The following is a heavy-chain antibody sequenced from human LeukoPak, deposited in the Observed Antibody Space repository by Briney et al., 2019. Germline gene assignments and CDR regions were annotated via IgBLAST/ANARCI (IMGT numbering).Heavy chain of an antibody. Sequence: GGSLRLSCAASGFTFSSYWMSWVRQAPGKGLEWVANIKQDRSEKYYVDSVKGRFTISRDNAKNSLYLQMNSLRAEDTAVYYCARRGCSSTSCHLDYWGQGTLVTVSS. CDR1: GFTFSSYW. CDR3: ARRGCSSTSCHLDY. V-gene: IGHV3-7*03. D-gene: IGHD2-2*01. J-gene: IGHJ4*02. CDR2: IKQDRSEK.